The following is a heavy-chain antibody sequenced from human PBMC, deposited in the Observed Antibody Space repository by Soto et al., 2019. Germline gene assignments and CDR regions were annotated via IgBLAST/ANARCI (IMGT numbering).Heavy chain of an antibody. CDR2: ISASGEYS. Sequence: PGGSLRLSCAASGFTFSSYWMSWVLQAPGKGLEWVSGISASGEYSYHADSVKGRFTISRDNSKNTLYLQMNSLRAEDTAVYYCARASPDYDFWSGNVFDYWGQGTLVTVSS. CDR3: ARASPDYDFWSGNVFDY. CDR1: GFTFSSYW. D-gene: IGHD3-3*01. J-gene: IGHJ4*02. V-gene: IGHV3-23*01.